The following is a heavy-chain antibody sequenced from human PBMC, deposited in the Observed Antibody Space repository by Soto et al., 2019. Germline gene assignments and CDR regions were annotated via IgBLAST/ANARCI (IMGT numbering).Heavy chain of an antibody. J-gene: IGHJ4*02. V-gene: IGHV4-30-2*01. D-gene: IGHD3-10*01. CDR1: GGSISSGGYS. CDR2: IYHSGST. CDR3: AHSYYGSGSSIDY. Sequence: QLQLQESGSGLVKPSQTLSLTCAVSGGSISSGGYSWSWIRQPPGKGLEWIGYIYHSGSTYYNPSLKSRVTISVGRSKNQFSLKLSSVTDAATAVYYCAHSYYGSGSSIDYWGQGTLVTVSS.